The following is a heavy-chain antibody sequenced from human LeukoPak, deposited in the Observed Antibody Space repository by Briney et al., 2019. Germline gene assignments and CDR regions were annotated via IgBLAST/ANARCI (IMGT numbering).Heavy chain of an antibody. CDR3: ARVTHDFWSGYYLDY. J-gene: IGHJ4*02. Sequence: SSETLSLTCTVSGGSISSYYWSWIRQPPGKGLEWIGYIYYSGSTNYNPSLKSRVTISVDTSKNQFSLKLSSVTAADTAVYYCARVTHDFWSGYYLDYWGQGTLVTVSS. D-gene: IGHD3-3*01. V-gene: IGHV4-59*01. CDR2: IYYSGST. CDR1: GGSISSYY.